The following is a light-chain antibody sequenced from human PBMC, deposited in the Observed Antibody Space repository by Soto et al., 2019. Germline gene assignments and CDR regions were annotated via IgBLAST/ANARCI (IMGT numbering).Light chain of an antibody. CDR3: QQYSSSRT. Sequence: EIVLTQSPATLSLSPGERATLSCRASQSVSSNYLAWYQQKPGQAPRLLIYGASTRATGVPDRFSGSGSGTDFTLTITRLEPEDFAVYYCQQYSSSRTFGQGTRLEIK. V-gene: IGKV3-20*01. J-gene: IGKJ5*01. CDR2: GAS. CDR1: QSVSSNY.